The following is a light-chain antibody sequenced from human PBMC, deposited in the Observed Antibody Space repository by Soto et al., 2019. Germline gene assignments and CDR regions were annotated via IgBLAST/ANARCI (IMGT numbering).Light chain of an antibody. J-gene: IGKJ3*01. CDR2: DAS. Sequence: EVVLTQSPGTLSSSPGERAALSCRASQSVTNNCLAWYQQKPGQAPRLLIYDASRRATGIPDRFSGSGSGTDFTLTISRLEPEYFAVYYCQQFEGAPFTFGPGTKVDI. V-gene: IGKV3-20*01. CDR3: QQFEGAPFT. CDR1: QSVTNNC.